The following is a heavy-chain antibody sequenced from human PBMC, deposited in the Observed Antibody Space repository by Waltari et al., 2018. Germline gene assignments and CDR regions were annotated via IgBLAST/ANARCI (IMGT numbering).Heavy chain of an antibody. Sequence: EVQLLESGGGLVQPGGSVRLSCAASGFPCTTCALTWVRQAPGKGPEWVSSITHSASYTYYRDSVKGRFTISRDNSESTLYLQMNNLRAEDTAIYYCAKDSCEGRGGGSCYNPWGQGTLVTVSS. D-gene: IGHD2-15*01. J-gene: IGHJ5*02. CDR1: GFPCTTCA. CDR3: AKDSCEGRGGGSCYNP. V-gene: IGHV3-23*01. CDR2: ITHSASYT.